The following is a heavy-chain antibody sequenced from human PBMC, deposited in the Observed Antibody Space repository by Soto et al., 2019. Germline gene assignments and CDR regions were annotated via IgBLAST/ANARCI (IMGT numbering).Heavy chain of an antibody. CDR2: LYSGGQT. Sequence: VGSLRLSCAVSGFNFDNSYMSWVRQAPGKGLEWVSILYSGGQTYYTESVRGRFTISRDISKNTLDLQMNRLTADDTAVYYCSKNNVAPAFVGFEYWGQGTLVTVSS. CDR1: GFNFDNSY. J-gene: IGHJ4*02. V-gene: IGHV3-53*01. D-gene: IGHD2-2*01. CDR3: SKNNVAPAFVGFEY.